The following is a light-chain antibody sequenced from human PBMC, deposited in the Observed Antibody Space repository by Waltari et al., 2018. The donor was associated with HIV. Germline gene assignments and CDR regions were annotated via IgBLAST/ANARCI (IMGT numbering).Light chain of an antibody. CDR3: AAWDDSLNGVV. V-gene: IGLV1-44*01. Sequence: QSVLTQPPSASGTPGQRVTISCSGSSPNIGSNTVNWYQQLPGTAPKLIIYSNNQRPSGVPDRFSGSKSGTSASLASSGLQSEDEADYYCAAWDDSLNGVVFGGGTKLTVL. CDR1: SPNIGSNT. J-gene: IGLJ2*01. CDR2: SNN.